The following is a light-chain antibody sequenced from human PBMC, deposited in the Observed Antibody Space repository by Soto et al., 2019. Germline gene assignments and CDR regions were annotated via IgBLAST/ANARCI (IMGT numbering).Light chain of an antibody. CDR3: QQYASSPYT. J-gene: IGKJ2*01. Sequence: EIVLTQSPGTLSLSPGERATLSCRASQSISSSYLAWYQQKPGQAPRLLIYGASRRATGIPDRFSGRESGTDFTLTITTLEPEDSAVYFCQQYASSPYTFGQGTKVRSN. CDR1: QSISSSY. V-gene: IGKV3-20*01. CDR2: GAS.